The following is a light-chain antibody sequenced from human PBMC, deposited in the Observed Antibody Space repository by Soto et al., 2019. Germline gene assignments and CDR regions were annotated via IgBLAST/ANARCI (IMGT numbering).Light chain of an antibody. J-gene: IGKJ2*01. CDR3: QQSSSIPYT. V-gene: IGKV1-39*01. CDR2: AAS. Sequence: DIKMTQSPSSLSASVGDRVTITCRASQTISTYLKWYQQNPGKAPKLLIYAASSLQNGVPPRFSGSGSGTDFTLTISSLQPEDFATYYCQQSSSIPYTFGQGTTLEIK. CDR1: QTISTY.